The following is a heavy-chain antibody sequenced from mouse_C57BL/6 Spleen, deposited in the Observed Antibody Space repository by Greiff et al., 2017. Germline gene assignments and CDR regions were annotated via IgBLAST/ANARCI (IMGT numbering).Heavy chain of an antibody. J-gene: IGHJ4*01. CDR3: ARSDDGYYDPVAMGG. D-gene: IGHD2-3*01. CDR2: INPNNGGT. CDR1: GYTFTDYN. V-gene: IGHV1-18*01. Sequence: VQLQQSGPELVKPGASVKIPCKASGYTFTDYNMDWVKQSHGKSLEWIGDINPNNGGTIYNQKFKGKATVTVDKSSSTAYMELRSLTSEDTAVDDCARSDDGYYDPVAMGGWGQGASVTVAS.